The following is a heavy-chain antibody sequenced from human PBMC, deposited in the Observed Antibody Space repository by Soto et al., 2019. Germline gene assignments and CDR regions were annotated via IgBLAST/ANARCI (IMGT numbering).Heavy chain of an antibody. CDR2: FSPSGSGT. J-gene: IGHJ6*02. Sequence: ASVNVSCKASGYTYSSYYIHWLRQARGQGLEWMGIFSPSGSGTSYAQKFQGRVTMTGDTSTSTVYMELSSLRSADTAVYYCGRPVAGSNFYGMDVWGQGSAVTVSS. CDR3: GRPVAGSNFYGMDV. D-gene: IGHD5-12*01. CDR1: GYTYSSYY. V-gene: IGHV1-46*01.